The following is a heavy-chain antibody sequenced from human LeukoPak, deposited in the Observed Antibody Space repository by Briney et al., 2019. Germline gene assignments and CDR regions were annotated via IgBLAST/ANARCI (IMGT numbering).Heavy chain of an antibody. CDR3: ARVPVITYYDFWSGYLDY. Sequence: ASVKVSCKASGYTFTGYYMHWVRQAPGQGLEWMGWINPNSGGTNYAQKFQGRVTMTRDTSISTAYMELSRLRSDDTAVYYCARVPVITYYDFWSGYLDYWGQGTLVTVSS. D-gene: IGHD3-3*01. CDR2: INPNSGGT. V-gene: IGHV1-2*02. CDR1: GYTFTGYY. J-gene: IGHJ4*02.